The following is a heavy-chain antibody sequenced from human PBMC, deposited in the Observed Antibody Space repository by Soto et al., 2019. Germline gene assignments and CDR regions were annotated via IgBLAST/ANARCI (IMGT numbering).Heavy chain of an antibody. V-gene: IGHV4-30-4*01. D-gene: IGHD1-26*01. Sequence: KTSETLSLTCTVSGGSISSGDYYWSWIRQPPGKGLEWIGYIYYSGSTYYNPSLKSRVTISVDTSKNQFSLKLSSVTAADTAVYYCATYSGSYYRVPVDYWGQGTLVTVSS. CDR3: ATYSGSYYRVPVDY. J-gene: IGHJ4*02. CDR2: IYYSGST. CDR1: GGSISSGDYY.